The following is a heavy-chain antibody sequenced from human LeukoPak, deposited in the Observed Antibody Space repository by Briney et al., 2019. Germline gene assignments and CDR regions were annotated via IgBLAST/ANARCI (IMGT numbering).Heavy chain of an antibody. D-gene: IGHD2-2*01. J-gene: IGHJ4*02. CDR1: GGSFSGYY. CDR3: ARQGAHIVVVPAAIDHPFDY. Sequence: SETLSLTCAVYGGSFSGYYWSWIRQPPGKGLEWIGEINHSGSTNYNPSLKSRVTISVDTSKNQFSLKLSSVTAADTAVYYCARQGAHIVVVPAAIDHPFDYWGQGTLVTVSS. V-gene: IGHV4-34*01. CDR2: INHSGST.